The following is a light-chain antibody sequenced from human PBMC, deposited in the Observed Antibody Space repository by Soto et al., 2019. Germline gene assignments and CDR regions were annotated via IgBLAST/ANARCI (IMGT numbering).Light chain of an antibody. CDR2: DAS. CDR3: QQRSNWPGT. CDR1: QSVSSY. V-gene: IGKV3-11*01. Sequence: EIVLTQSPATLSLSPGDRATLSCRASQSVSSYLAWYQQKPGQAPRLLIYDASNRATGIPARFSGSGSGTDFTLPISSLEPEDFAVYYCQQRSNWPGTFGGGTKVEIK. J-gene: IGKJ4*01.